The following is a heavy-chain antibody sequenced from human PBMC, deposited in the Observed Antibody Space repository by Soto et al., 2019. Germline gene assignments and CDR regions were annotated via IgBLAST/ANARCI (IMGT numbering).Heavy chain of an antibody. CDR3: ARASPGSVVWWFDP. CDR1: GGSISSGGYY. CDR2: IYYSGST. Sequence: SETLSLTCTVSGGSISSGGYYWNWIRQHPGKGLEWIGYIYYSGSTYYNPSLKSRVTISVDTSKNQFSLKLSSVTAADTAVYYCARASPGSVVWWFDPWGQGTLVTVSS. V-gene: IGHV4-31*03. D-gene: IGHD3-10*01. J-gene: IGHJ5*02.